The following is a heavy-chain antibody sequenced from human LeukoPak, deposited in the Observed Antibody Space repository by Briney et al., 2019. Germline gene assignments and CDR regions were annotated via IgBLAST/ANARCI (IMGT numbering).Heavy chain of an antibody. V-gene: IGHV4-38-2*02. Sequence: KPSETLSLTCTVSGYPISSGYYWGWIRQPPGKGLEWIGSIYHSGSTYYNPSLKSRVTISVDTSKNQFSLKLSSVTAADTAVYYCAREGATDKFDYWGQGTLVTVSS. J-gene: IGHJ4*02. CDR3: AREGATDKFDY. CDR2: IYHSGST. CDR1: GYPISSGYY. D-gene: IGHD1-26*01.